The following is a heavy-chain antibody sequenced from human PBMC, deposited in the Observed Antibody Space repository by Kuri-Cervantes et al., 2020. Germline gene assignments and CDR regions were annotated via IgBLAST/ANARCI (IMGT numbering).Heavy chain of an antibody. CDR2: IWYDGSNK. J-gene: IGHJ6*02. V-gene: IGHV3-33*08. CDR3: AREGMYYYDSSGYYYYYGMDV. D-gene: IGHD3-22*01. CDR1: GFPFSSYS. Sequence: GESLKISCAASGFPFSSYSMNWVRQAPGKGLEWVAVIWYDGSNKYYADSVKGRFTISRDNSKNTLYLQMNSLRAEDTAVYYCAREGMYYYDSSGYYYYYGMDVWGQGTTVTVSS.